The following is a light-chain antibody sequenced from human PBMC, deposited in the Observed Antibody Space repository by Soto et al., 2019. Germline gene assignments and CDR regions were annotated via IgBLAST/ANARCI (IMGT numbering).Light chain of an antibody. CDR2: DVS. Sequence: QSVLTQPRSVSGSPGQAVTISCTGTSSDVGGYKYVSWYQQHPGKAPKVVIYDVSKRPSGVPDRFSGSKSGNTASLTISGLQAEDEADYYCCSHAGSYTYVFGTGTKFTVL. CDR3: CSHAGSYTYV. CDR1: SSDVGGYKY. J-gene: IGLJ1*01. V-gene: IGLV2-11*01.